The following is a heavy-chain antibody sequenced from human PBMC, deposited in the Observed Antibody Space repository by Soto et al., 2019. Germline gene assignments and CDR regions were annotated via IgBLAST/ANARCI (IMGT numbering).Heavy chain of an antibody. CDR1: GGSFKRGSYY. CDR2: VYHTGRT. J-gene: IGHJ4*02. Sequence: SETLSLTCTVSGGSFKRGSYYWSWIRQPPGKGLEWIGYVYHTGRTDYNPSLKSQVSISIDTSKNQFSLDLDSVTPADTAVYFCATNFDYFDSWGQGTLVTVS. CDR3: ATNFDYFDS. V-gene: IGHV4-61*01. D-gene: IGHD3-3*01.